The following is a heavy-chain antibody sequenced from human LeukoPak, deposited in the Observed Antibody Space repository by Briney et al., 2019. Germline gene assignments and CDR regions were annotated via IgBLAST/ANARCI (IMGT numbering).Heavy chain of an antibody. CDR2: ISSSGSTI. Sequence: PGGSLRLSCAASGFTFSSYAMSWIRQAPGKGLEWVSYISSSGSTIYYADSVKGRFTISRDNAKNSLYLQMNSLRAEDTAVYYCARDRDYGSGSLRGSDYWGQGTLVTVSS. V-gene: IGHV3-11*01. CDR1: GFTFSSYA. J-gene: IGHJ4*02. CDR3: ARDRDYGSGSLRGSDY. D-gene: IGHD3-10*01.